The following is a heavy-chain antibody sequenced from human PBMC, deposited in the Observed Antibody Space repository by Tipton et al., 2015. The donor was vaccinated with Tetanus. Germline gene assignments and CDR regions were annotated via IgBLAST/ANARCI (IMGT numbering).Heavy chain of an antibody. CDR3: ARGGSHFDY. CDR2: ISAYNGNK. CDR1: GYSFSTYG. J-gene: IGHJ4*02. Sequence: QSGAEVKQPGASVKVSCKASGYSFSTYGISWVRQAPGQGFEWMGWISAYNGNKKYAEKFQDRVTMTTERSTSTAYMELRSLRSDDAALYYCARGGSHFDYWGQGTLVTVSS. V-gene: IGHV1-18*01. D-gene: IGHD1-26*01.